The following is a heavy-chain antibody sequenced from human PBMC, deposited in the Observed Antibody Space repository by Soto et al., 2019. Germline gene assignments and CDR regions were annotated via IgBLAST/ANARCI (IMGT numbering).Heavy chain of an antibody. D-gene: IGHD1-26*01. CDR1: GFTLSSHA. V-gene: IGHV3-30-3*01. Sequence: GGALRLSCAVSGFTLSSHAMHWVRQAPGKGLEWVALILSDGSNKYYADSVKGRFTTSRDHSKNTMYLQMNSLSVEDTAVYYCARDDEGGSDCDLGYWGQGALVTVS. CDR3: ARDDEGGSDCDLGY. J-gene: IGHJ4*02. CDR2: ILSDGSNK.